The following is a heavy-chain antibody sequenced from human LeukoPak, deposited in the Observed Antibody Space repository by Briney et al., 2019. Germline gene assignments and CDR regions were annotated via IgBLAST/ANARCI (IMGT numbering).Heavy chain of an antibody. Sequence: GGSLRLSCAASGFTFSSYSMNWVRQAPGERLEWVSSISSSSSYIYYADSVKGRFTISRDNSKNTLYLQMKSLRAEDTAIYYCAKQALTYSSSDRDYWGQGALVTVSS. D-gene: IGHD6-19*01. CDR1: GFTFSSYS. CDR2: ISSSSSYI. CDR3: AKQALTYSSSDRDY. V-gene: IGHV3-21*04. J-gene: IGHJ4*02.